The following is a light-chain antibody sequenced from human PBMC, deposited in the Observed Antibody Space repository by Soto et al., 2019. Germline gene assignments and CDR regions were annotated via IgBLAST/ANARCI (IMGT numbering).Light chain of an antibody. CDR3: VSFAGGTYV. V-gene: IGLV2-8*01. Sequence: QSPLTQPPSASGSAGQSVTIACTGTSSDVGAYIFVSWYQQHPGKAPKLMVYDVNRRPPGVPDRFFGSKSGNTASLTVSGLQAEDEADYYCVSFAGGTYVFGTGTKVTVL. CDR2: DVN. J-gene: IGLJ1*01. CDR1: SSDVGAYIF.